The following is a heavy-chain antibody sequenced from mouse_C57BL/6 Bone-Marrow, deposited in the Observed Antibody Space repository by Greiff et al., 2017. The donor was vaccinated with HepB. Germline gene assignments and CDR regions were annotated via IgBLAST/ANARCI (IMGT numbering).Heavy chain of an antibody. J-gene: IGHJ4*01. D-gene: IGHD1-1*01. V-gene: IGHV1-52*01. CDR1: GYTFTSYW. CDR2: IDPSDSET. Sequence: QVQLKESGAELVRPGSSVKLSCKASGYTFTSYWMHWVKQRPIQGLEWIGNIDPSDSETHYNQKFKDKATLTVDKSSSTAYMQLSSLTSEDSAVYYCARFEYYYGSSYVEDAMDYWGQGTSVTVSS. CDR3: ARFEYYYGSSYVEDAMDY.